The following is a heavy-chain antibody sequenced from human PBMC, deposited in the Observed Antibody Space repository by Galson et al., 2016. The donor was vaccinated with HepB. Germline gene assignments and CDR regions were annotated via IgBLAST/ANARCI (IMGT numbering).Heavy chain of an antibody. V-gene: IGHV1-69*13. CDR2: IIPMFRTA. CDR1: GGTFSSDG. CDR3: ARGMTLEWFHY. J-gene: IGHJ4*02. D-gene: IGHD3-3*01. Sequence: SVKVSCKASGGTFSSDGISWVRQAPGQGLEWMGGIIPMFRTANYAQKFQGRVTITADEYTSTAYVELSSLRSEETAVYYWARGMTLEWFHYWGQGTLVTVSS.